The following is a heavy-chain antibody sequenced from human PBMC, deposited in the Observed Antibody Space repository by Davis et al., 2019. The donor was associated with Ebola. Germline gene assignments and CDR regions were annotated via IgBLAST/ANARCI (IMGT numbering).Heavy chain of an antibody. Sequence: SVKVSCKASGFTFTSSAVQWVRQARGQRLEWIGWIVVGSGNTNYAQKFQERVTITRDMSTSTAYMELSSLRSEDTAVYYCAADRTPTVTLDYWGQGTLVTVSS. CDR3: AADRTPTVTLDY. CDR1: GFTFTSSA. D-gene: IGHD4-11*01. J-gene: IGHJ4*02. CDR2: IVVGSGNT. V-gene: IGHV1-58*01.